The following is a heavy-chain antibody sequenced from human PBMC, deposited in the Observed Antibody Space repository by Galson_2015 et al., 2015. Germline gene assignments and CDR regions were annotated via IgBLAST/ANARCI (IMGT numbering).Heavy chain of an antibody. D-gene: IGHD5-18*01. CDR3: AKGHRYSSPFDA. CDR1: GLTFSDAA. J-gene: IGHJ3*01. Sequence: SLRLGGAASGLTFSDAAMSWVRQGPGKGLEWVSAISASTANTFYADSVRGRFSISRDNSQNTLYLHMNALRPDDTAVYFCAKGHRYSSPFDAWGQGAVVTVSS. V-gene: IGHV3-23*01. CDR2: ISASTANT.